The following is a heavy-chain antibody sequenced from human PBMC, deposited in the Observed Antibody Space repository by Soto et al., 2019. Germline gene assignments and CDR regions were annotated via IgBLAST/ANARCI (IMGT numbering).Heavy chain of an antibody. CDR2: SYSSGSN. J-gene: IGHJ5*02. D-gene: IGHD3-10*01. Sequence: LSRTCSVSGGSISTYHWSWIRQPAGKGLAWIGRSYSSGSNNYNPSLKSRVTMSVDTSQTQFSLKLSSVTAEDTAVYYCARVDGSGINWFDPWGQGTLVTVYS. CDR1: GGSISTYH. CDR3: ARVDGSGINWFDP. V-gene: IGHV4-4*07.